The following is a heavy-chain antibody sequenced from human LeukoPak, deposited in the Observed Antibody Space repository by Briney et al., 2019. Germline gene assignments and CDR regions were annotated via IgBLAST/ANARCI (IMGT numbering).Heavy chain of an antibody. CDR2: IYTSGST. Sequence: PSQSLSLTCTVSGGSIRSGSYYWSWIRQPAGKGLEWIGRIYTSGSTNYNPSLKSRVTISVDTSKNQFSLKLSSVTAADTAVYYCARGLRFALDVWGKGTTVTVSS. CDR1: GGSIRSGSYY. CDR3: ARGLRFALDV. V-gene: IGHV4-61*02. J-gene: IGHJ6*04. D-gene: IGHD3-3*01.